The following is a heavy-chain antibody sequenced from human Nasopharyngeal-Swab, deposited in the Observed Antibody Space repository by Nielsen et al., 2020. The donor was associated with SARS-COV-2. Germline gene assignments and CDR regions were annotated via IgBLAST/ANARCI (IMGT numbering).Heavy chain of an antibody. CDR2: INHGGGT. V-gene: IGHV4-34*01. CDR3: ARGRQQWLIYDY. J-gene: IGHJ4*02. Sequence: SETLSLTCAVYGGSFSSYYWTWIRQPPGKGLEWIGEINHGGGTNYNLSLKSRVTISVDTSKNQFSLNLSSVTAADTAVYYCARGRQQWLIYDYWGQGTLVTVSS. CDR1: GGSFSSYY. D-gene: IGHD6-19*01.